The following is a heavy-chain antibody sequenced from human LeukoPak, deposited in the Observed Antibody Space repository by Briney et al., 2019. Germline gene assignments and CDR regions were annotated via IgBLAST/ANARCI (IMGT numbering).Heavy chain of an antibody. J-gene: IGHJ3*02. CDR3: ARTPLSQRLRYFDWLSDPLDAFDI. Sequence: ASVKVSCKASGYTFTSYYMHWVRQAPGQGLEWMGIINPSGGSTSYAQKFQGRVTMTRDTSISTAYMELSRLRSDDTAVYYCARTPLSQRLRYFDWLSDPLDAFDIWGQGTMVTVSS. V-gene: IGHV1-46*01. D-gene: IGHD3-9*01. CDR2: INPSGGST. CDR1: GYTFTSYY.